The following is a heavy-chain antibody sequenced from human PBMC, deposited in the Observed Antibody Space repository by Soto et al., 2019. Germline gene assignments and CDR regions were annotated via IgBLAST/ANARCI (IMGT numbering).Heavy chain of an antibody. CDR1: GYTFTGYY. J-gene: IGHJ4*02. V-gene: IGHV1-2*02. CDR2: INPNSGGT. D-gene: IGHD3-10*01. Sequence: ASVKVSCKASGYTFTGYYMHWVRQAPGQGLEWMGWINPNSGGTNYAQKFQGRVTMTRDTSISTAYMELSRLRSDDTAVYHCARDSAPVTMVRGVNDYWGQGTLVTVSS. CDR3: ARDSAPVTMVRGVNDY.